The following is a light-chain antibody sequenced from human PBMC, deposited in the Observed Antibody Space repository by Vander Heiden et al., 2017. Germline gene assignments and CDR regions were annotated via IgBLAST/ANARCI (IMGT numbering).Light chain of an antibody. Sequence: DIQMTQSPSSLSASVGDRVTNTCRASQSISSYLNWYQQKPGKAPKLLIYAESSLQSGVPSRFSGSGSGTDFTLTISSLQPEDFATYYCQQSYSTLLTFGGGTKVEIK. CDR3: QQSYSTLLT. V-gene: IGKV1-39*01. J-gene: IGKJ4*01. CDR1: QSISSY. CDR2: AES.